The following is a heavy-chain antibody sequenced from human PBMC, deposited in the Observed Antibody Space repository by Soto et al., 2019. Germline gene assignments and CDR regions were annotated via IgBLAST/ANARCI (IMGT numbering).Heavy chain of an antibody. J-gene: IGHJ6*03. D-gene: IGHD4-17*01. Sequence: ASVPVSCMASGYTFTSYVLRWVRPPPAQGLEWMGWISAYNGNTNYAQKLQGRVTMTTDTSTSTAYMELRGLRSDDTAVYYCACGGHDDGDPDQSGYYYYYMDVWGKGTTVTVSS. CDR1: GYTFTSYV. CDR3: ACGGHDDGDPDQSGYYYYYMDV. V-gene: IGHV1-18*01. CDR2: ISAYNGNT.